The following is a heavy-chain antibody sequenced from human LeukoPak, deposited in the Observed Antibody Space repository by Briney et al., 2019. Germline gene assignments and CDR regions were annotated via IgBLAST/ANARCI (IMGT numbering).Heavy chain of an antibody. CDR2: IYISGST. CDR3: ARSLEPLVGVYYFER. J-gene: IGHJ4*02. CDR1: GGSVRSGGCC. V-gene: IGHV4-61*08. D-gene: IGHD1-14*01. Sequence: SETLSLTCTVSGGSVRSGGCCWSWIRQHPGKGLEWIGRIYISGSTNYNPSLNSRVTMSVDTAKNQFYLKLSSVTVADTAVYYCARSLEPLVGVYYFERWGQGTLVTVSS.